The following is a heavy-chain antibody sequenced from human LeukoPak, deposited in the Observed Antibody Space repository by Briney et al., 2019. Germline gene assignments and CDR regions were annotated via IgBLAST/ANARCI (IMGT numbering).Heavy chain of an antibody. D-gene: IGHD3-22*01. CDR3: ASSLRGYYDSSGSDAFDI. Sequence: ASVKVSCKASGGTFSSYAISWVRQAPGQGLEWMGRIIPILGIANYAQKFQGRVTITADKSTSTAYTELSSLRPEDTAVYYCASSLRGYYDSSGSDAFDIWGQGTMVTVSS. CDR2: IIPILGIA. CDR1: GGTFSSYA. V-gene: IGHV1-69*04. J-gene: IGHJ3*02.